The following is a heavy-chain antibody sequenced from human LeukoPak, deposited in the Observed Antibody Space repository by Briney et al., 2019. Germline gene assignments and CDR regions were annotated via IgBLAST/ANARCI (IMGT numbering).Heavy chain of an antibody. CDR2: IYYSGST. CDR3: AKVAKYYYGSETYFFFEN. J-gene: IGHJ4*02. CDR1: GGSISSYY. V-gene: IGHV4-59*01. Sequence: PSETLSLTCTVSGGSISSYYWNWIRQPPGKGLEWIGYIYYSGSTNYNPSLKSRVTISVDTSKNQFSLRLSSVTAADTAVYFCAKVAKYYYGSETYFFFENWGQGTLVTVSS. D-gene: IGHD3-10*01.